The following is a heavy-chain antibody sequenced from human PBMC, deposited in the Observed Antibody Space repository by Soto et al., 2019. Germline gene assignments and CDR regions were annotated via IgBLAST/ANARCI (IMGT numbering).Heavy chain of an antibody. J-gene: IGHJ6*01. CDR2: IWYDGSNK. CDR1: GFTFSSYG. CDR3: ASDLKRQLVRGYYYGMDV. D-gene: IGHD6-13*01. V-gene: IGHV3-33*01. Sequence: QVQLVESGGGVVQPGRSLRLSCAAPGFTFSSYGMHWVRQAPGKGLEWVAVIWYDGSNKYYADSVKGRFTISRDNSKNTLYLQMNSLRAEDKAVDYCASDLKRQLVRGYYYGMDVWGQGTTVTVSS.